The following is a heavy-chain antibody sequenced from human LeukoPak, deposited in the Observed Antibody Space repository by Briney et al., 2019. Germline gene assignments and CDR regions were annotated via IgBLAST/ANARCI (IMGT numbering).Heavy chain of an antibody. J-gene: IGHJ4*02. Sequence: PGGSLRLSCAASGFTFSNYAMSWVRQAPGKGLEWVSAISRSGDTTYYADSVKGRFTISRDNSKNTLYLQMNSLRAEDTAVYYCAKDKHYCSTTTCYLYYFDYWGQGTLVTVSS. D-gene: IGHD2-2*01. CDR3: AKDKHYCSTTTCYLYYFDY. CDR2: ISRSGDTT. CDR1: GFTFSNYA. V-gene: IGHV3-23*01.